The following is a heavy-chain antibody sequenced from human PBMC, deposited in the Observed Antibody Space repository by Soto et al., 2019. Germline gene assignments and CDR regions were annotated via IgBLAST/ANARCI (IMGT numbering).Heavy chain of an antibody. CDR2: IWYDGSNK. V-gene: IGHV3-33*01. CDR3: VRGTPTPGLDI. Sequence: PGGSLRLSCAASGFTFSSYGMHWVRQAPGKGLEWVAVIWYDGSNKYYADSVKGRFTISRDNSKNTLYLQMNSLRAEDTATYYCVRGTPTPGLDIWGRGTTVTVSS. J-gene: IGHJ6*02. D-gene: IGHD1-1*01. CDR1: GFTFSSYG.